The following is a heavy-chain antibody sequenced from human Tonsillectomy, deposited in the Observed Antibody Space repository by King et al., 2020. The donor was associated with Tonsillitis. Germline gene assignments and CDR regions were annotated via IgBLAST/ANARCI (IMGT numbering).Heavy chain of an antibody. V-gene: IGHV4-39*01. CDR1: GGSISSSSYY. CDR2: ISYSGST. J-gene: IGHJ2*01. Sequence: VQLKESGPGLVKPSDTLSLTCTVSGGSISSSSYYWGWIRQPPGRGLEWIGTISYSGSTYCNPSLKSRVSIPVDTSKNQFSLRLSSVTAADTAVYYCARQEGGYWYFELWGRGTLVTVSS. CDR3: ARQEGGYWYFEL. D-gene: IGHD2-15*01.